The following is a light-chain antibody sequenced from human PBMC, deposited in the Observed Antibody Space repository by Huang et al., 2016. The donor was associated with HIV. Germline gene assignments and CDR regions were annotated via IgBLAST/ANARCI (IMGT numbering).Light chain of an antibody. V-gene: IGKV2-30*01. CDR1: QSLVSRDGNTY. CDR3: MQGTHWPGT. Sequence: DVVMTQFPLSLPVALGKPASIFCKSSQSLVSRDGNTYLNWFQQSPGQPPRRLIYQVSNRDTGVPDRFSGSGSGTHFALRINRVEAEDVAIYYCMQGTHWPGTFGQGTKMEI. J-gene: IGKJ1*01. CDR2: QVS.